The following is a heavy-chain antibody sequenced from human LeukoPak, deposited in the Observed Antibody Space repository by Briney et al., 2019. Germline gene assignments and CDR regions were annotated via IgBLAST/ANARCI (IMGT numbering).Heavy chain of an antibody. J-gene: IGHJ4*02. CDR2: INPNSGGT. CDR1: GYTFTGYY. CDR3: ARVGGGVSGSYGY. Sequence: ASVKVSCKASGYTFTGYYMHWVRQAPGQGLEWMGRINPNSGGTNYAQKFQGRVTMTRDTSNSTAYMELSRLRSDDTAVYYCARVGGGVSGSYGYWGQGTLVTVSS. V-gene: IGHV1-2*06. D-gene: IGHD1-26*01.